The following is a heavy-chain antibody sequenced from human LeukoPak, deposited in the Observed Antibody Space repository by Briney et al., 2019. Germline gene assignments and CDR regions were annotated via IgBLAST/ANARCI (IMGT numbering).Heavy chain of an antibody. Sequence: SETLSLTCTVSGGSISSGDYYWSWIRQPPGKGLEWIGYIYYSGSTYYNPSLKSRVTISVDTSKNQFSLKLSSVTAADTAVYYCARDLHLYDFWSGYPWDWFDPWGQGTLVTVSS. CDR2: IYYSGST. CDR3: ARDLHLYDFWSGYPWDWFDP. CDR1: GGSISSGDYY. D-gene: IGHD3-3*01. J-gene: IGHJ5*02. V-gene: IGHV4-30-4*08.